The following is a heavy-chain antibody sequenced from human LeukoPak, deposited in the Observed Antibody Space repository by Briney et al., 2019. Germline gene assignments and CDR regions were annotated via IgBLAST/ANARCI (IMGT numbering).Heavy chain of an antibody. Sequence: SETLSLTCAVYGGSFSGYYWSWIRQPPGKGLEWIGGINHSGSTNYNPSLKSRVTISVDTSKNQFSLKLSSVTAADTAVYYCARWPLGDGYNYGGYYFDYWGQGTLVTVSS. V-gene: IGHV4-34*01. J-gene: IGHJ4*02. CDR2: INHSGST. CDR3: ARWPLGDGYNYGGYYFDY. D-gene: IGHD5-24*01. CDR1: GGSFSGYY.